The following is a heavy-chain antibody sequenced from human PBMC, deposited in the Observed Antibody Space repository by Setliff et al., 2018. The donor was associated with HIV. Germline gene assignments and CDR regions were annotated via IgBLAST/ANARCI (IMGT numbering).Heavy chain of an antibody. CDR3: ARDVGRLDYFDY. D-gene: IGHD2-15*01. J-gene: IGHJ4*02. CDR2: MYHSGST. Sequence: PSETLSLTCTVSGGSISSSSYYWGWVRQPPGKGLEWIGSMYHSGSTYFNPSLKSRLTISVDTSTNQFSLNLTSVTAADTAVYYCARDVGRLDYFDYWGQGTLVTVSS. V-gene: IGHV4-39*07. CDR1: GGSISSSSYY.